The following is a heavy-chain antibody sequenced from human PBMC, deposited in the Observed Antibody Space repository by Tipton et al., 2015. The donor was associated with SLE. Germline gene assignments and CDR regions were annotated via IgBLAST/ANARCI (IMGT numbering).Heavy chain of an antibody. D-gene: IGHD6-13*01. J-gene: IGHJ4*02. Sequence: TLSLTCTVSGGSISSGSYYWSWIRQPAGKGLEWIGRIYTSGSTKYNPSLKSRVTISVDTSKNQFSLKLSSVTAADTAVYYCAREGIAAAGTPPVVYWGQGTLVTVSS. CDR2: IYTSGST. V-gene: IGHV4-61*02. CDR1: GGSISSGSYY. CDR3: AREGIAAAGTPPVVY.